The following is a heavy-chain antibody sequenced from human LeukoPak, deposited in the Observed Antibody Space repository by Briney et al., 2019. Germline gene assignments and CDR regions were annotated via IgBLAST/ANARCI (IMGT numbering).Heavy chain of an antibody. J-gene: IGHJ6*03. CDR1: GFTFNYYN. V-gene: IGHV3-21*01. D-gene: IGHD1-26*01. CDR3: ARDPYSGNYGNYYYYYMDV. Sequence: GGSLRLSCASSGFTFNYYNMNWVRQAPGKALEWVSSITSSGAYIFYADSVRGRFTISRDNAKDSLYLQMNSLGPEDTAVYYCARDPYSGNYGNYYYYYMDVWGKGTTVTISS. CDR2: ITSSGAYI.